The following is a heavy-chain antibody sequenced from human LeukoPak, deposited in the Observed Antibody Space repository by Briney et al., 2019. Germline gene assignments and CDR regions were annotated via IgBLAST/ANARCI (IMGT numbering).Heavy chain of an antibody. CDR3: ATRAYDSDLYYYYGMDV. V-gene: IGHV1-24*01. Sequence: ASVKVSFKVSGYTLTELSMHCLRQAPGKGLEWMGSFHPEDGETIYAQKFQGRVTMTEDTSTDTAYMELSSMRSEDTAVYYCATRAYDSDLYYYYGMDVWGQGTTVTVSS. CDR2: FHPEDGET. CDR1: GYTLTELS. J-gene: IGHJ6*02. D-gene: IGHD5-12*01.